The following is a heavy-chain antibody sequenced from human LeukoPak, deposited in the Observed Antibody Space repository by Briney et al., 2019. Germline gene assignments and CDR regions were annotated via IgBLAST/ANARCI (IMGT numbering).Heavy chain of an antibody. D-gene: IGHD4-11*01. CDR2: IYPGEGIYATATT. Sequence: SETLSLTCSVSGVSISSYYWSWIRQSAGNRLEWIGRIYPGEGIYATATTSYNPSFKSRVTMSGDTSKNQLSLKLSSVTAADTAVYYCARDPTTVTTIFDSWGQGILVTVSS. V-gene: IGHV4-4*07. J-gene: IGHJ4*02. CDR1: GVSISSYY. CDR3: ARDPTTVTTIFDS.